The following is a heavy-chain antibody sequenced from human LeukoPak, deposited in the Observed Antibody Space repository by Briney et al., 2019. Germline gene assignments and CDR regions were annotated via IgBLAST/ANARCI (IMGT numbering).Heavy chain of an antibody. CDR1: GYTFTDYY. CDR3: ARDRVGDDDY. V-gene: IGHV1-2*02. J-gene: IGHJ4*02. D-gene: IGHD1-26*01. CDR2: INPNSGGT. Sequence: ASVKVSCKASGYTFTDYYIHWVRQAPGQGLEWMGWINPNSGGTSSAQKFQGRVTMTRDTSVSTAYMELSGLTSDDTAVYYCARDRVGDDDYWGQGTLVTVSS.